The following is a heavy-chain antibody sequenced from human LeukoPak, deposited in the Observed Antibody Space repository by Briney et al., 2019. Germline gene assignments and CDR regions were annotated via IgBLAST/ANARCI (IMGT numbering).Heavy chain of an antibody. D-gene: IGHD3-22*01. CDR2: IYPSDSDT. CDR1: GYRFTSYW. Sequence: GESLKISCKGSGYRFTSYWIGWVRQMPGKGLEWMGIIYPSDSDTRYSPSFQGQVSISADKSISAAYLQWSSLKASDTAMYYCARRGDYDSSGYYYMDYWGQGTLVTVSS. J-gene: IGHJ4*02. CDR3: ARRGDYDSSGYYYMDY. V-gene: IGHV5-51*01.